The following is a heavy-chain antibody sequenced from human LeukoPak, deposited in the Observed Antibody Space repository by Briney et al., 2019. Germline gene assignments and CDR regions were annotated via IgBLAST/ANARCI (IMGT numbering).Heavy chain of an antibody. V-gene: IGHV4-59*01. D-gene: IGHD1-1*01. CDR2: IYYSGST. CDR1: GGSISSYY. CDR3: ASYKRNAFDI. J-gene: IGHJ3*02. Sequence: SETLSFTCTVSGGSISSYYWSWIRQPPGKGLEWIGYIYYSGSTNYNPSLNSRVTISDDTTKNQFCLKLRSVTAAGTAVYDCASYKRNAFDIWGQGTMVTVSS.